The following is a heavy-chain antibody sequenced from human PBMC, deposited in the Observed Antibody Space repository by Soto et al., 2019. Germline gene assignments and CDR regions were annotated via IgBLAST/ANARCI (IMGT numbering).Heavy chain of an antibody. V-gene: IGHV3-48*01. D-gene: IGHD1-26*01. CDR3: AIAGARPGGGSDY. CDR1: GFTFSIYS. Sequence: EVQLVESGGALVQPGGSLRLSCAASGFTFSIYSMNWVRQAPGKGLEWISYISSSTTTIYYADSVRGRFTISRDSAKLYLQMNSLRAEDTAVYYWAIAGARPGGGSDYWGQGTLVTVSS. J-gene: IGHJ4*02. CDR2: ISSSTTTI.